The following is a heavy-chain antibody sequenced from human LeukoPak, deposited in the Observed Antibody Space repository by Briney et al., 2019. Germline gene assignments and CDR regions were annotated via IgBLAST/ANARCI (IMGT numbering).Heavy chain of an antibody. CDR2: IKQDGSEK. CDR3: ARDPPQGEGYGPIGGLGMDV. CDR1: GFTFSSYW. J-gene: IGHJ6*02. V-gene: IGHV3-7*01. Sequence: GGSLRLSCAASGFTFSSYWMSWVRQAPGKGLEWVANIKQDGSEKYYVDSVKGRFTISRDNAKNSLYLQMNSLRAEDTAVYYCARDPPQGEGYGPIGGLGMDVWGQGTTVTVSS. D-gene: IGHD5-18*01.